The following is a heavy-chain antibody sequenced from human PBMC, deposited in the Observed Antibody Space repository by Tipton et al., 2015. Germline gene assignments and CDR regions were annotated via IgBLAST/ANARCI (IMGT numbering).Heavy chain of an antibody. CDR2: ISSSGKNR. CDR1: GFTFSNYE. D-gene: IGHD2-2*01. J-gene: IGHJ4*02. CDR3: ARDPDVGTSAPASGFDY. Sequence: TLSLTCAASGFTFSNYEMNWVRQAPGKGLEWVSYISSSGKNRFYADSVEGRFTISRDNAKNTLYLQMSSLRDEDTAVYYCARDPDVGTSAPASGFDYWGRGTLVTVSS. V-gene: IGHV3-48*03.